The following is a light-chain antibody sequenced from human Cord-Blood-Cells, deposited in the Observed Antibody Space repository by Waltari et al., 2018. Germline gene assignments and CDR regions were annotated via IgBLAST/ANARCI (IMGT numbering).Light chain of an antibody. J-gene: IGLJ2*01. CDR3: CSYAGSYVV. CDR2: DVS. V-gene: IGLV2-11*01. CDR1: SRYGGGDNI. Sequence: QSALTQPRSVSGSPGQSVTIPCTGTSRYGGGDNIVFWDQQHPGKAPKPIIYDVSKRTSGVPDRCSGSKSGNTASLTISGLQAENEADYYCCSYAGSYVVFGGGTKLTVL.